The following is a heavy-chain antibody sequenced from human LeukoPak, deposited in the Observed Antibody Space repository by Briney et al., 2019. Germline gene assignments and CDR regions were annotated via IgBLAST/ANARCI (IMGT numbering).Heavy chain of an antibody. V-gene: IGHV3-21*01. D-gene: IGHD4-17*01. Sequence: GGSLRLSCAASGFTFSSYSMNWVRQAPGKGLEWVSSIRSSSSYIYYADSVKGRLTISRDNAKNSLYLQMNSLRAEDTAVYYCARDGDYGDYFDYWGQGTLVTVSS. CDR3: ARDGDYGDYFDY. CDR1: GFTFSSYS. J-gene: IGHJ4*02. CDR2: IRSSSSYI.